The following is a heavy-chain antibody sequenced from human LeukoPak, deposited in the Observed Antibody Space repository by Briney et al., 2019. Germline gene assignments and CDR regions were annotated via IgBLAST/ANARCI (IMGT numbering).Heavy chain of an antibody. CDR1: GYRFTGYW. CDR2: FFPDDSDT. J-gene: IGHJ5*02. Sequence: GESLKISCKASGYRFTGYWIGWVRQMPGKGLEWMGIFFPDDSDTRYSPSFQGQVTISADKSINTAYLQWSSLKASDTAMYYCARHGSIGARQNWFDPWGQGTLVTVSS. CDR3: ARHGSIGARQNWFDP. D-gene: IGHD6-6*01. V-gene: IGHV5-51*01.